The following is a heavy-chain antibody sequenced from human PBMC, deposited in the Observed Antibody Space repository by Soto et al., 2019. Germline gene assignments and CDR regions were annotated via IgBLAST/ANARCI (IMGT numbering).Heavy chain of an antibody. Sequence: GGSLRLSCAASGFTFSSYAMSWVRQAPGKGLEWVSAISGSGGSTYYADSVKGRFTISRDNSKNTLYLQMNSLRAEDTAVYYCAKYQLPLEHYYYYYIDVWGKGTTVTVSS. D-gene: IGHD2-2*01. CDR2: ISGSGGST. CDR1: GFTFSSYA. J-gene: IGHJ6*03. V-gene: IGHV3-23*01. CDR3: AKYQLPLEHYYYYYIDV.